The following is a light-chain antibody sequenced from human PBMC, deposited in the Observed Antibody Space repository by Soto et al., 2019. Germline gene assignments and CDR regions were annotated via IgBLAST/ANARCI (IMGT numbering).Light chain of an antibody. CDR1: SSNIGNNY. CDR3: ATWDSSLSAGLDV. J-gene: IGLJ1*01. Sequence: QSVLTQPPSVSAAPGQNGTISFSGSSSNIGNNYVSWYQHLPGTAPKLLIFDNNKRPSVLPDRFSGSKSGTSATLGITGLQTGDEADYYCATWDSSLSAGLDVFGAGTKLTVL. CDR2: DNN. V-gene: IGLV1-51*01.